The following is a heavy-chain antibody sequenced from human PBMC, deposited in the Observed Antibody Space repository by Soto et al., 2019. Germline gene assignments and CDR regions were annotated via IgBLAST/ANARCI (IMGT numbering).Heavy chain of an antibody. Sequence: GGSLRLSCAASGFTVSSNYMSWVRQAPGKGLEWVSVIYRGGSTYYADSVKGRFTISRDNSKNTLYLQMNSLRAEDTAVYYCARDLWGYCGTDCYPLDVWGQGTTVTVSS. V-gene: IGHV3-53*01. D-gene: IGHD2-21*02. CDR2: IYRGGST. CDR1: GFTVSSNY. J-gene: IGHJ6*02. CDR3: ARDLWGYCGTDCYPLDV.